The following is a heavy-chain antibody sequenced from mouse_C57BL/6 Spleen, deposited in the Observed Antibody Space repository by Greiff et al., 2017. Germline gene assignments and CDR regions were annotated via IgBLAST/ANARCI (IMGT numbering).Heavy chain of an antibody. CDR1: GYTFTNYC. CDR3: ARRIDRYCDV. Sequence: QVQLQQSGAELVRPGTSVKMSCKASGYTFTNYCLGWAKQRPGHGLEWIGDIYPGGGYTNYNEKFKGKATLTADKSSSTAYMQFSCLTSKDSAIYYCARRIDRYCDVWGTGTTVTVSS. J-gene: IGHJ1*03. CDR2: IYPGGGYT. V-gene: IGHV1-63*01.